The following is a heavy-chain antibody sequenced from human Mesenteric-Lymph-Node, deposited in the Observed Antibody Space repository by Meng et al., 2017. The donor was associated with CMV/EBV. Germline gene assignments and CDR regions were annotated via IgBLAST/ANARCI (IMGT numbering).Heavy chain of an antibody. CDR2: INPNGGST. J-gene: IGHJ6*02. CDR3: ARDLVTSVRGVIVTDYYHYGMDG. V-gene: IGHV3-20*04. CDR1: GFTFDDFG. D-gene: IGHD3-10*01. Sequence: GGSLRLSCAASGFTFDDFGISWVRQAPGKGLEWVSRINPNGGSTGYVDSVKGRFTISRDNAKNSMYLQMNSLRAEDTALYYCARDLVTSVRGVIVTDYYHYGMDGWGQGTTVTVSS.